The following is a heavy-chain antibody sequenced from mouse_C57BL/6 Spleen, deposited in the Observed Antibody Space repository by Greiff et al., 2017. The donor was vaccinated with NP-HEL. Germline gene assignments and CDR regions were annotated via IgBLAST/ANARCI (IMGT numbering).Heavy chain of an antibody. CDR2: IYPGSGNT. J-gene: IGHJ4*01. D-gene: IGHD2-5*01. CDR3: ARREDPYYSNYYAMDY. CDR1: GYTFTDYY. Sequence: QVQLQQSGAELVRPGASVKLSCKASGYTFTDYYINWVKQRPGQGLEWIARIYPGSGNTYYNEKFKGKATLTAEKSSSTAYMQLSSLTSEDSAVYFCARREDPYYSNYYAMDYWGQGTSVTVSS. V-gene: IGHV1-76*01.